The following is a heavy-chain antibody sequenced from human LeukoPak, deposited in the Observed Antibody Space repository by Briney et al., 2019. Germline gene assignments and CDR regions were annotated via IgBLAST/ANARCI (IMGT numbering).Heavy chain of an antibody. V-gene: IGHV3-7*01. CDR1: GFTFSSYW. D-gene: IGHD6-13*01. CDR3: ARKPREVWYSSSWSHLDY. Sequence: GGSLRLSCAASGFTFSSYWMSWVRQAPGKGLEWVPNIKQDGSEKYYVDSVKGRFTISRDNAKNSLYLQMNSLRAEDTAVYYCARKPREVWYSSSWSHLDYWGQGTLVTVSS. CDR2: IKQDGSEK. J-gene: IGHJ4*02.